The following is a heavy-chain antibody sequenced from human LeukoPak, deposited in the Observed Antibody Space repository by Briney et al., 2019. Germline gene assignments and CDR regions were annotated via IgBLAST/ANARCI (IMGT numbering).Heavy chain of an antibody. J-gene: IGHJ4*02. CDR3: ARVPRGYCSSTSCYDY. CDR2: INAGNGNT. D-gene: IGHD2-2*03. Sequence: GASVKVSCKASGYTFTSYAMHWVRQAPKQRLEWMGWINAGNGNTKYSQKFQGRVTITRDTSASTAYMELSSLRSEDTAVYYCARVPRGYCSSTSCYDYWGQGTLVTVSS. CDR1: GYTFTSYA. V-gene: IGHV1-3*01.